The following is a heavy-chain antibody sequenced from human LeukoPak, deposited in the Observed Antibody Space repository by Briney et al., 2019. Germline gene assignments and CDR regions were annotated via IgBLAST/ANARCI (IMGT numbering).Heavy chain of an antibody. V-gene: IGHV4-61*02. Sequence: SETLSLTCTVSGGSISSGSYYWSWIRQPAGKGLEWIGRIYTSGSTNYNPSLKSRVTISVDASKNQFSLKLSSVTAADTAVYYCARVCGAFDFWSDIFPRGCYFDYWGQGTLVTVSS. D-gene: IGHD3-3*01. J-gene: IGHJ4*02. CDR1: GGSISSGSYY. CDR2: IYTSGST. CDR3: ARVCGAFDFWSDIFPRGCYFDY.